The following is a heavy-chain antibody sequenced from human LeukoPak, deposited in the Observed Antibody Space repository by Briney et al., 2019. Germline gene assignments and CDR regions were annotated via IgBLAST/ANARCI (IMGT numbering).Heavy chain of an antibody. D-gene: IGHD6-19*01. Sequence: GGSLRLSCAASGFTSSTSWMSWFRQAPGKGLKWVAHIKPDGSETYYVDSVKGRFTISRENAKNSLYLQMNSLRAEDTAVYYCATAVSVAGDSWGQGTLVTVSS. J-gene: IGHJ5*01. CDR2: IKPDGSET. V-gene: IGHV3-7*01. CDR1: GFTSSTSW. CDR3: ATAVSVAGDS.